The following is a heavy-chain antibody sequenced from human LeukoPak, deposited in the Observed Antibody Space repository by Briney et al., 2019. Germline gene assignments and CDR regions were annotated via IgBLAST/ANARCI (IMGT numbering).Heavy chain of an antibody. CDR3: ARDSPRWGFYY. D-gene: IGHD3-16*01. CDR1: GFTFSGYA. CDR2: ISSSGGTI. V-gene: IGHV3-48*03. Sequence: QPGGSLRLSCAASGFTFSGYAMNWVRQAPGKGLEWVSFISSSGGTIYYADSVKGRFTISRDNAKNSLYLQMNSLRAEDTAVYYCARDSPRWGFYYWGQGTLVTVSS. J-gene: IGHJ4*02.